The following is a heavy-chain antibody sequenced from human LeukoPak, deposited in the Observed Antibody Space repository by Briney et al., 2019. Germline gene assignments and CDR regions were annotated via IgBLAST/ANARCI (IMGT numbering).Heavy chain of an antibody. D-gene: IGHD3-22*01. V-gene: IGHV3-23*01. Sequence: PGGSLRLSCAASGFTFSSYGMHWVRQAPGKGLEWVSTISRSGVATYYANSVKGRFTISRDNSKNTVYLQMSSLRAEDTAMYYCAKHSHDGSAPYYEVQLDYWGQGTLVTVSS. J-gene: IGHJ4*02. CDR3: AKHSHDGSAPYYEVQLDY. CDR2: ISRSGVAT. CDR1: GFTFSSYG.